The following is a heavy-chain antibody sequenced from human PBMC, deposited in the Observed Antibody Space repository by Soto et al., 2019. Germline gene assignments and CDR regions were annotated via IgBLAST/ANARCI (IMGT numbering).Heavy chain of an antibody. CDR1: GGSISSGDYY. CDR3: ARAGCSSTSCYTWEDNWFDP. Sequence: SETLSLTCTVSGGSISSGDYYWSWIRQPPGKGLEWIGYIYYSGSTYYNPSLRSRVTISVDTSKNQFSLKLSSVTAADTAVYYCARAGCSSTSCYTWEDNWFDPWGQGTLVTVSS. J-gene: IGHJ5*02. D-gene: IGHD2-2*02. V-gene: IGHV4-30-4*01. CDR2: IYYSGST.